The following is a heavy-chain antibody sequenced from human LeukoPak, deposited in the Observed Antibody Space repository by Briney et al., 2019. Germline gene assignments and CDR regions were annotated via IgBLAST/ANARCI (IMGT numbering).Heavy chain of an antibody. CDR3: GKTDIYFNPIDY. J-gene: IGHJ4*02. D-gene: IGHD3-9*01. V-gene: IGHV4-4*02. CDR2: IHRDGRT. CDR1: GVSFSSSEW. Sequence: PSETLSLTCAVSGVSFSSSEWWIWVRQPPGQGLEWIGEIHRDGRTRYNPSLKSRVTMSMDYSKNQFSLSVTSVTAADTAIYYCGKTDIYFNPIDYWGPGSLVTVSS.